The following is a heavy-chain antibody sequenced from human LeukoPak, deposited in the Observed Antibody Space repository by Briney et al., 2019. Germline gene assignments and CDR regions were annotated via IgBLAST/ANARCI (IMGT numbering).Heavy chain of an antibody. CDR3: ARDLVSSSSSRDYYYAVDV. Sequence: GGSLRLSCEASGFTFSGYGMHWVRQAPGKGLEWVSGTWYHGNNKYYADSVKGRFTISGDNSKNTLYLQMNSLRAEDTAVYYCARDLVSSSSSRDYYYAVDVWGQGTTVTVSS. V-gene: IGHV3-33*01. CDR1: GFTFSGYG. D-gene: IGHD6-6*01. CDR2: TWYHGNNK. J-gene: IGHJ6*02.